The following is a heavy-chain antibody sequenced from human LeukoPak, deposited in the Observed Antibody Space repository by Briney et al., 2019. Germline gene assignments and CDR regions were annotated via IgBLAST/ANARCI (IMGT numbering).Heavy chain of an antibody. D-gene: IGHD4-17*01. J-gene: IGHJ4*02. CDR2: INPNSGGT. CDR3: ARGNDYGDMESDY. V-gene: IGHV1-2*02. CDR1: GYTFTGYY. Sequence: ASVKVSCKASGYTFTGYYMHWVRQAPGQGLEWMGWINPNSGGTNYAQKFQGRVTMTRDTSISTAYMELSRLRSDDTAVYYCARGNDYGDMESDYWGQGTLVTVSS.